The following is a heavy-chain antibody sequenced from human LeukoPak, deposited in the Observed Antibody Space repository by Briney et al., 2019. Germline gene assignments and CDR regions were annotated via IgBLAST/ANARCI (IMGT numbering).Heavy chain of an antibody. CDR2: ISSSGSTI. D-gene: IGHD6-13*01. Sequence: PGGSLRLSCATSGFTFSSYALTWVRQAPGKGLEWVSYISSSGSTIYYADSVKGRFTISRDNAKNSLYLQMNSLRAEDTAVYYCARARRYSRESDAFDIWGQGTMVTVSS. J-gene: IGHJ3*02. V-gene: IGHV3-48*04. CDR3: ARARRYSRESDAFDI. CDR1: GFTFSSYA.